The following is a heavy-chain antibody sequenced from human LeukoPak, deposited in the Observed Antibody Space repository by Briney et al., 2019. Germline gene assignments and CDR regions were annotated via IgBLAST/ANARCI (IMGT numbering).Heavy chain of an antibody. V-gene: IGHV3-15*01. Sequence: AGGSLRLSCAASGFTFSNAWMSWVRQAPGKGLEWVGRIKSKTDGGTTDYAAPVKGRFTISRDDSKNTLYLQMNSLKTEDTAVYYCTTDYQWELPWFDPWGQGTLVTVSS. CDR1: GFTFSNAW. D-gene: IGHD1-26*01. CDR2: IKSKTDGGTT. CDR3: TTDYQWELPWFDP. J-gene: IGHJ5*02.